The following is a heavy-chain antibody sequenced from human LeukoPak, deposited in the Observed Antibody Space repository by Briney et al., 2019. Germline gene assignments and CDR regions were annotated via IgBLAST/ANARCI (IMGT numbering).Heavy chain of an antibody. D-gene: IGHD4-23*01. CDR3: ARGGGTYGGHGVVAY. CDR1: GGSISSGAYC. J-gene: IGHJ4*02. CDR2: MYYDGST. Sequence: SETLSLTCTVSGGSISSGAYCWSWIRQRPGKGLEWIGYMYYDGSTYSNPSLKSRLTISVDTSKNQFSLKLSSVTAADTAVYYCARGGGTYGGHGVVAYWGQGPLVTVSS. V-gene: IGHV4-31*03.